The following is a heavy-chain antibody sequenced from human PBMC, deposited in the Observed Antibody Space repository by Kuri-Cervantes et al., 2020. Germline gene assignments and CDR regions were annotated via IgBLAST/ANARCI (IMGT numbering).Heavy chain of an antibody. CDR3: AAPREASGDAFHI. CDR2: IYHSGST. CDR1: GYSISSGYY. J-gene: IGHJ3*02. Sequence: SETLSLTCAVSGYSISSGYYWGWIRQPPGKGLEWIGSIYHSGSTYYNPSLKTRVSMSIDTSQNEFSLKMTAVTASDTAVYYCAAPREASGDAFHIWGQGTTVTVSS. V-gene: IGHV4-38-2*01.